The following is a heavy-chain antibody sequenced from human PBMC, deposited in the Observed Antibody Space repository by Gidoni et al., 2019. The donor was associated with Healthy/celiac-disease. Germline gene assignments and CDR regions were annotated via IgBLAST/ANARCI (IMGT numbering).Heavy chain of an antibody. CDR1: GFTFSSYS. Sequence: EVQLVESGGGLVKPGGSLRLSCAASGFTFSSYSMNWVRQAPGKGLELVSSISSSSSYIYYADSVKGRFTNSRDNAKNSLYLQMNSLRAEDTAVYYCARDPYYDFWSGYYGPRYYFDYWGQGTLVTVSS. D-gene: IGHD3-3*01. CDR2: ISSSSSYI. J-gene: IGHJ4*02. CDR3: ARDPYYDFWSGYYGPRYYFDY. V-gene: IGHV3-21*01.